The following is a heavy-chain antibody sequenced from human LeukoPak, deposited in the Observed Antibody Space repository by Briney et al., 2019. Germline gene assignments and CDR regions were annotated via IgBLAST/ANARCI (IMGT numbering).Heavy chain of an antibody. D-gene: IGHD5-12*01. CDR1: GFTFSSYG. Sequence: GGSLRLSCAASGFTFSSYGMHWVRQAPGKGLGGGAVIWYDGSNKYYADSVKGRFTISRDNSKNTLYLQMNSLRAEDTAVYYCARDRGYGGYFDFDYWGQGTLVTVSS. V-gene: IGHV3-33*01. CDR3: ARDRGYGGYFDFDY. CDR2: IWYDGSNK. J-gene: IGHJ4*02.